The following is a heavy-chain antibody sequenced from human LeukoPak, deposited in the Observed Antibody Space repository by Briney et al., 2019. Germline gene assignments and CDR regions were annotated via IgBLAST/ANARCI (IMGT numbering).Heavy chain of an antibody. V-gene: IGHV3-30-3*01. J-gene: IGHJ4*02. CDR1: GFTFSSYA. Sequence: GGSLRLSCAASGFTFSSYAMHWVRQAPGKGLEWVAVISYDGSNKYYADSVKGRFTISRDNSKNTLYLQMNSLRAGDTAVYYCASPNYYDSSGYNDNFDYWGQGTLVTVSS. CDR2: ISYDGSNK. D-gene: IGHD3-22*01. CDR3: ASPNYYDSSGYNDNFDY.